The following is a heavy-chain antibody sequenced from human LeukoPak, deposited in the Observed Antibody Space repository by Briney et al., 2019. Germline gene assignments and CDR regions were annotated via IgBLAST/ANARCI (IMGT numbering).Heavy chain of an antibody. Sequence: GGALRLSCAACVFTLSRNYISGVGQAPGRGGAGVAVIYSGGSTYYTDCVMRGFTISRDNPKNTLYLQTNSVRAEDTAVYYCESLRYSYGPLDYWGQGTLVTVSS. CDR1: VFTLSRNY. CDR2: IYSGGST. V-gene: IGHV3-53*01. CDR3: ESLRYSYGPLDY. J-gene: IGHJ4*02. D-gene: IGHD5-18*01.